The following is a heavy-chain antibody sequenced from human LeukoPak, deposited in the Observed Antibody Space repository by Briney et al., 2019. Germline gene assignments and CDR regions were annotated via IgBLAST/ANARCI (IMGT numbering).Heavy chain of an antibody. V-gene: IGHV5-51*01. CDR3: ASLRSYTDAFDI. D-gene: IGHD1-14*01. Sequence: GESLKISCQGSGYTFTTYWIAWVRQVPGKGLEWMGIIFPGDSDTRYSPSFQGQATISADKSINTAHLQWSSLEAPDTAMYYCASLRSYTDAFDIWGQGTMVTVSS. CDR2: IFPGDSDT. J-gene: IGHJ3*02. CDR1: GYTFTTYW.